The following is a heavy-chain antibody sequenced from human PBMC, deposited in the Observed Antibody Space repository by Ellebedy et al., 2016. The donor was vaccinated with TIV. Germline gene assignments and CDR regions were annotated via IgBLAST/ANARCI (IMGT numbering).Heavy chain of an antibody. Sequence: PGGSLRLSCSASGFTFISYAMHWVRQAPGKGLDYVSAISDNGGRTYYADPVKGRFTISRDNSKNTLYLQMSSLRAEDTAVYYCVKSKVVGDTPGDYWGQGALVTVSS. CDR1: GFTFISYA. CDR2: ISDNGGRT. J-gene: IGHJ4*02. D-gene: IGHD1-26*01. V-gene: IGHV3-64D*06. CDR3: VKSKVVGDTPGDY.